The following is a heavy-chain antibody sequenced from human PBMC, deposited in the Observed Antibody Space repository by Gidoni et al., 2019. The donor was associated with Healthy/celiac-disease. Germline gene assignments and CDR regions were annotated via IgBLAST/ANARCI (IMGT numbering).Heavy chain of an antibody. Sequence: EVQLLESGGGLVQPGGSLRLSCAASGFTFSSYAMSWVRQAPGKGLEWGSAISGSGGSTYYADSVKGRFTISRDNSKNTLYLQMNSLRAEDTAVYYCAKVRLLWFGMIDYWGQGTLVTVSS. CDR2: ISGSGGST. CDR1: GFTFSSYA. D-gene: IGHD3-10*01. V-gene: IGHV3-23*01. CDR3: AKVRLLWFGMIDY. J-gene: IGHJ4*02.